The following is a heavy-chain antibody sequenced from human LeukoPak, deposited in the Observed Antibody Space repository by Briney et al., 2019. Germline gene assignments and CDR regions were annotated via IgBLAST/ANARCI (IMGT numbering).Heavy chain of an antibody. CDR3: ARGLRSGWYSDWFDP. V-gene: IGHV3-21*01. Sequence: GGSLRLSCAASGFTFSSYSMNWVRQAPGKGLEWVSSISSSSSYIYYADSVKGRFTISRDNAKNSLYLQMNCLRAEDTAVYYCARGLRSGWYSDWFDPWGQGTLVTVSS. CDR1: GFTFSSYS. J-gene: IGHJ5*02. CDR2: ISSSSSYI. D-gene: IGHD6-19*01.